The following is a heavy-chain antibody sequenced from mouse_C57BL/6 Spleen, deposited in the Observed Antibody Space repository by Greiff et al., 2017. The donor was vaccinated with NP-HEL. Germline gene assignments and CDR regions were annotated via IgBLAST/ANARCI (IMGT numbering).Heavy chain of an antibody. D-gene: IGHD2-13*01. CDR1: GYTFTDYE. V-gene: IGHV1-15*01. J-gene: IGHJ2*01. CDR2: IYPETGGT. CDR3: TGGGGDYGEDYFDY. Sequence: VQLQQSGAELVRPGASVTLSCKASGYTFTDYEMHWVKQTPVHGLEWIGAIYPETGGTAYNQKFKGKAILTADKSSSTAYMELRSLTSEDSAVYYGTGGGGDYGEDYFDYWGQGTTLTVSS.